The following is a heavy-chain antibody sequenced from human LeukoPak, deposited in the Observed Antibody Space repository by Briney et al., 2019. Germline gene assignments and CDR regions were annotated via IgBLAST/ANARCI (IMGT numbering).Heavy chain of an antibody. D-gene: IGHD5-12*01. J-gene: IGHJ4*02. CDR3: ARVYSGYGRTIDY. CDR2: INPNSGGT. V-gene: IGHV1-2*02. CDR1: GYTFTGYY. Sequence: GASVKVSCKASGYTFTGYYMHWVRQAPGQGLEWMGWINPNSGGTNYAQKFQGRVTMTRDTSISTAYMELSRLRSDDTAVYYCARVYSGYGRTIDYWGQGTLVTVSA.